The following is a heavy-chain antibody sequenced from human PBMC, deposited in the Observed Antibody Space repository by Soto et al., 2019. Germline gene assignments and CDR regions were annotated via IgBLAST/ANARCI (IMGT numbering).Heavy chain of an antibody. CDR1: GGSISSSSYY. V-gene: IGHV4-39*01. CDR2: IYYSGST. J-gene: IGHJ4*02. CDR3: ATLWFGEGNY. Sequence: PSETLSLTCTVSGGSISSSSYYWGWIRQPPGKGLEWIGSIYYSGSTYYKPSLKSRVTISVDTSKNQFSLKLSSVTAADTAVYYCATLWFGEGNYWGQGTLVTVSS. D-gene: IGHD3-10*01.